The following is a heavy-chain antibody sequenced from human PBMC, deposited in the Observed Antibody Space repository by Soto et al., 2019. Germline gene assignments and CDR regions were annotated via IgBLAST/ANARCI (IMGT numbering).Heavy chain of an antibody. D-gene: IGHD6-6*01. CDR2: ISPNSGGT. V-gene: IGHV1-2*04. CDR3: ARGVYSSSFDI. CDR1: GYTFTGYY. Sequence: GASVKVSCKASGYTFTGYYMHWVRQAPGQGLEWMGWISPNSGGTNYAQKFQGWVTMTRDTSISTAYMELSRLRSDDTAVYYRARGVYSSSFDIWGQGTMVTVSS. J-gene: IGHJ3*02.